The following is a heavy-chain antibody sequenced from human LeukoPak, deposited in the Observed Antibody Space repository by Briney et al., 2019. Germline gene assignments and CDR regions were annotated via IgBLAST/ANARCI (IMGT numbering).Heavy chain of an antibody. CDR1: AFSFSAYS. D-gene: IGHD6-19*01. Sequence: PGGSLRLSCAASAFSFSAYSMNWVRQAPGKGLEWVSYISSSSRTTYYADSVKGRFTISRDNAKDSLYLQMNGLRAEDTAVYYCARDRSASIAVVTAEIDYWGQGTLVTVSS. CDR3: ARDRSASIAVVTAEIDY. V-gene: IGHV3-48*04. J-gene: IGHJ4*02. CDR2: ISSSSRTT.